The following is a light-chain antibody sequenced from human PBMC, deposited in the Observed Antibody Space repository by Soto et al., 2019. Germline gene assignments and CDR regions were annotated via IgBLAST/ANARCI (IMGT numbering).Light chain of an antibody. Sequence: QSALTQPASVSGSPGQSITISCTGTSSDVGGYNYVSWYQQHPGKAPKLMIYEVSHRPSGVSNRFSGSKSANTASLTISGLQAEDDDDYYCSSYTSKNTRVFGGGTKLTVL. CDR3: SSYTSKNTRV. J-gene: IGLJ3*02. CDR1: SSDVGGYNY. V-gene: IGLV2-14*01. CDR2: EVS.